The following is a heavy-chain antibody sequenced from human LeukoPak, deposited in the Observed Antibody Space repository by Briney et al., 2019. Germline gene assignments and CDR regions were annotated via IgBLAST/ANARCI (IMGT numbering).Heavy chain of an antibody. J-gene: IGHJ4*02. D-gene: IGHD4-23*01. Sequence: GRSLSLSCAASGFTFSSYAMHWVRQAPGKGLEWVAGISYDGNNKYYADSVKGRFTISRDNSKNTLYLQMNSLKTEDTAVFYCARGPTTVVAPGFDYWGQGTLVTVSS. CDR1: GFTFSSYA. CDR2: ISYDGNNK. CDR3: ARGPTTVVAPGFDY. V-gene: IGHV3-30-3*01.